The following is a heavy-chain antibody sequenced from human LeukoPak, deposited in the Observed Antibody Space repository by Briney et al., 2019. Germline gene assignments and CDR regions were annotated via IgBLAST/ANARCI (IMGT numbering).Heavy chain of an antibody. Sequence: SETLSLTCTVSGGSIGPYYWSWIRQAAGKGPEWIGRIYTTGTADYNPSLKGRVFLSVDTSKNQFSLKVTSVTAADTAVYYCARDHSSSSWMDSFEIWGPGTKVTVSS. CDR1: GGSIGPYY. CDR2: IYTTGTA. CDR3: ARDHSSSSWMDSFEI. V-gene: IGHV4-4*07. D-gene: IGHD6-6*01. J-gene: IGHJ3*02.